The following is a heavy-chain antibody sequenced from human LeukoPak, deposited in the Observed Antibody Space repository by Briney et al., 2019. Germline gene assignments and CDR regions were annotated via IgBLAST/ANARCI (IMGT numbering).Heavy chain of an antibody. J-gene: IGHJ6*03. CDR3: ARDPKSCGGDCYPRDYYYYMDV. V-gene: IGHV1-46*01. CDR1: GGTFSSYA. Sequence: ASVKVSCKASGGTFSSYAISWVRQAPGQGLEWMGIINPSGGSTSYAQKFQGRVTMTRDMSTSTVYMELSSLRSEDTAVYYCARDPKSCGGDCYPRDYYYYMDVWGKGTTVTVSS. D-gene: IGHD2-21*02. CDR2: INPSGGST.